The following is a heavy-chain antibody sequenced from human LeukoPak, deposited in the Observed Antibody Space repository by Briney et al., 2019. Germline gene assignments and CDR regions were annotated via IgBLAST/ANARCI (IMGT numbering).Heavy chain of an antibody. D-gene: IGHD4-23*01. J-gene: IGHJ4*02. CDR2: INPNSGGT. Sequence: GASVKVSCKACGYTFTGYYMHWVRQGPGQGLEWMGWINPNSGGTYYAQKFQGRVTMTSDTSISTAYMELSRLRSDNTAVYYCARDLYGGTSATFDYWGQGTLVTVSS. CDR3: ARDLYGGTSATFDY. CDR1: GYTFTGYY. V-gene: IGHV1-2*02.